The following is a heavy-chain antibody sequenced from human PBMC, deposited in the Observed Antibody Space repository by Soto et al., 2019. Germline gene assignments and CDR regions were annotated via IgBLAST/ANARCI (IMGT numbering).Heavy chain of an antibody. CDR3: ARPPLPGYSIHFNS. Sequence: GESLKISCKAPGYIFIDSWIGWVRQMPGKGLEWMGIVYPRDSDTRYSPSFQGQVTISADRSTGTAFLQWRSLKASDTALYYCARPPLPGYSIHFNSWGQGTLVTVSS. CDR1: GYIFIDSW. J-gene: IGHJ4*02. V-gene: IGHV5-51*01. D-gene: IGHD2-15*01. CDR2: VYPRDSDT.